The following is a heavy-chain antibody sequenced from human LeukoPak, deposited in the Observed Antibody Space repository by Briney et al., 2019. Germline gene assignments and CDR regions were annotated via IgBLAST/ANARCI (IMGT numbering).Heavy chain of an antibody. J-gene: IGHJ5*02. V-gene: IGHV3-23*01. CDR3: AKVRWVPVNWFDP. CDR1: GFTFRSYA. CDR2: ISGSGGST. Sequence: SGGSLRLSCAASGFTFRSYAMSWVRQAPGKGLEWVSAISGSGGSTYYADSVKGRFTISRDNSKNTLYLQMNSLRAEDTAVYYCAKVRWVPVNWFDPWGQGTLVTVSS. D-gene: IGHD3-10*01.